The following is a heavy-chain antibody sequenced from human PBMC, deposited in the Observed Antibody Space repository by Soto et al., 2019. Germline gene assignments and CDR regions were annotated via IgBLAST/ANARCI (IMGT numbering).Heavy chain of an antibody. V-gene: IGHV3-30*01. D-gene: IGHD1-26*01. CDR3: ARDVRVGEPDYFDD. CDR1: GFIIPCCA. J-gene: IGHJ4*02. Sequence: QVRLVESGGGVVQPGRSLRLSCAASGFIIPCCAIHWIRQSPGKGLEWVAVIGADGTHKYYGDSVRGRFTISRDTSQNMVFLQMDSLTAEDTDLYYCARDVRVGEPDYFDDWGQGTLVSVSS. CDR2: IGADGTHK.